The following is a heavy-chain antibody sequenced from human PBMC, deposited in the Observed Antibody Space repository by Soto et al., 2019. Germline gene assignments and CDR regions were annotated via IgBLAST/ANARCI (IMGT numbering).Heavy chain of an antibody. V-gene: IGHV3-7*01. CDR1: GFTFSSYW. Sequence: GGSLRLSCAASGFTFSSYWMSWVRQAPGKGLEWVANIKQDGSEKYYVDSVKGRFTISRDNAKNSLYLQMNSLRAEDTAVYYCAKEAYTYYDFWSGSNISPNFDYWGQGTLVTVSS. CDR2: IKQDGSEK. D-gene: IGHD3-3*01. J-gene: IGHJ4*02. CDR3: AKEAYTYYDFWSGSNISPNFDY.